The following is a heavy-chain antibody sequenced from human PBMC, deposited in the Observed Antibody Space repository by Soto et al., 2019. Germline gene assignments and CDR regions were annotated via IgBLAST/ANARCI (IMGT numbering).Heavy chain of an antibody. V-gene: IGHV4-34*01. CDR2: INHSGST. CDR3: ASLYYDILTGPAFDY. J-gene: IGHJ4*02. D-gene: IGHD3-9*01. CDR1: GGSFSGYY. Sequence: QVPLQQWGAGLLKPSETLSLTCAVYGGSFSGYYWSWIRQPPGKGLEWIGEINHSGSTNYNPSLKSRVTISVDTSKNQFSLKLSSVTAADTAVYYCASLYYDILTGPAFDYWGQGTLVTVSS.